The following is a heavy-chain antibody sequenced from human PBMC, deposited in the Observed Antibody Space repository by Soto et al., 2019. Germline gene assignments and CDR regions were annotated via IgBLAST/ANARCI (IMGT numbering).Heavy chain of an antibody. CDR3: ARHSRILRGYCNEGTCYHLDY. V-gene: IGHV4-39*01. D-gene: IGHD2-15*01. Sequence: SETLSLTCTVSGGSISSSSYYWGWIRQPPGKGLEWIGAVYYRGTTYYNPSLKSRVTISVDTSKNEFSLKLSSVTAADTAVYYCARHSRILRGYCNEGTCYHLDYWGQGILVTVSS. CDR1: GGSISSSSYY. CDR2: VYYRGTT. J-gene: IGHJ4*02.